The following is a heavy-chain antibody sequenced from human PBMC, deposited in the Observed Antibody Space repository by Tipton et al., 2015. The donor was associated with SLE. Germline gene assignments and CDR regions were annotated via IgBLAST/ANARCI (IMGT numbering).Heavy chain of an antibody. CDR1: GGSFSGYY. CDR3: ARDSSGWVSFDY. Sequence: LRLSCAVYGGSFSGYYWSWIRQPPGKGLEWIGEINHSGSTNYNPSLKSRVTISVDTSKNQFSLKLSSVTAADTAVYYCARDSSGWVSFDYWGQGTLVTVSS. V-gene: IGHV4-34*01. D-gene: IGHD6-19*01. CDR2: INHSGST. J-gene: IGHJ4*02.